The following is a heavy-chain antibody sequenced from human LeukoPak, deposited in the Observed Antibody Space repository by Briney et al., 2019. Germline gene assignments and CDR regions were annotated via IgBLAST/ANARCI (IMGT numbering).Heavy chain of an antibody. CDR3: ARDSTYYYGSGSYDKWFDP. CDR1: GGSISSYY. V-gene: IGHV4-59*01. D-gene: IGHD3-10*01. Sequence: SETLSLTCTVSGGSISSYYWSWIRQPPGKGLEWIGYIYYSGSTNYNPSLKSRVTISVDTSKNQFSLKLRSVTAADTAVYYCARDSTYYYGSGSYDKWFDPWGQGTLVTVSS. CDR2: IYYSGST. J-gene: IGHJ5*02.